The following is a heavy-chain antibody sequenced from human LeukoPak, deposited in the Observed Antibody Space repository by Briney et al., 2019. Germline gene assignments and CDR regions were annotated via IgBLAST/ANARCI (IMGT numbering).Heavy chain of an antibody. V-gene: IGHV4-59*08. CDR1: GGSISSYY. CDR2: IYYSGST. CDR3: ARGGSSWDVIDY. D-gene: IGHD6-13*01. Sequence: SETLSLTCTVSGGSISSYYWSWIRQPPGKGLEWIGYIYYSGSTNYNPSLKSRITISADTSKNQFSLTLSSVTAADTALYYCARGGSSWDVIDYWGQGTLVTVSS. J-gene: IGHJ4*02.